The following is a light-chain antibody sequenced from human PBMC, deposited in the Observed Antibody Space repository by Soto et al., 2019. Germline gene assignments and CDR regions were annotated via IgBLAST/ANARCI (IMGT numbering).Light chain of an antibody. CDR3: QQSYSSPLT. J-gene: IGKJ4*01. CDR1: QSITNF. V-gene: IGKV1-39*01. CDR2: AAS. Sequence: DIQMTQSPSSLSASVGDRVTITCRASQSITNFLNWYQQKPGKAPQLLIYAASSLQSGVPARFSGGGSGTEFTLTISSLQPEDFATYYYQQSYSSPLTFGGGTKVEIK.